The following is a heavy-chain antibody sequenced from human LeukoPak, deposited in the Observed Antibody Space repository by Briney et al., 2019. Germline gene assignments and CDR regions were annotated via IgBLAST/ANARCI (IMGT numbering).Heavy chain of an antibody. CDR2: IYTSGST. CDR3: ARFDYYYYYMDV. Sequence: PSETLSLTCTVSGGSISSGSYYWNCIRQPAGKGLEWIGRIYTSGSTNYNPSLKSRVTISVDTSKNQFSLKLSSVTAADTAVYYCARFDYYYYYMDVWGKGTTVTVSS. J-gene: IGHJ6*03. CDR1: GGSISSGSYY. V-gene: IGHV4-61*02.